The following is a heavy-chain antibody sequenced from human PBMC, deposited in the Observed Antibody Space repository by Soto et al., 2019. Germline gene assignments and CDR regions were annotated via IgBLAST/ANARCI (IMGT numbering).Heavy chain of an antibody. CDR2: ISSSSSTI. D-gene: IGHD2-21*02. Sequence: EVQLVESGGGLVQPGGSLRLSCAASGFTFSSYSMNWVRQAPGKGLEWVSYISSSSSTIYYADSVKGRFTISRDNAKNTLFLQMDSLGDEDTAVYYCASALYVVVTARASQNAFDIWGQGTMVTVSS. V-gene: IGHV3-48*02. J-gene: IGHJ3*02. CDR3: ASALYVVVTARASQNAFDI. CDR1: GFTFSSYS.